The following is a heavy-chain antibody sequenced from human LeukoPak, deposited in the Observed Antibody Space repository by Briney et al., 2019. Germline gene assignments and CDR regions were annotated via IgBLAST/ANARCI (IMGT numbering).Heavy chain of an antibody. CDR3: ARDRPYGGNAYGAFDI. Sequence: GGSLRLSCAASGFTFSSYSMNWVRQAPGKGLEWVSSISSSSSYIYYADSVKGRFTISRDNAKNSLYLQMNSLRAEDTAVYYCARDRPYGGNAYGAFDIWGQGTMVTVSS. V-gene: IGHV3-21*01. CDR2: ISSSSSYI. J-gene: IGHJ3*02. D-gene: IGHD4-23*01. CDR1: GFTFSSYS.